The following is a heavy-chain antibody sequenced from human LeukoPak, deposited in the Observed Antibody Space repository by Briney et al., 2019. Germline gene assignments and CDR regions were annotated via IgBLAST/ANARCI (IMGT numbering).Heavy chain of an antibody. CDR3: ARVIGVGATGAFDI. CDR2: IYYSGST. Sequence: SETLSLTCTVSGGSISSGGYYWSWIRQHPGKGLEWIGYIYYSGSTYYNPSLKSRVTISVDTSKNQFSLKLSSVTAADMAVYYCARVIGVGATGAFDIWGQGTMVTVSS. V-gene: IGHV4-31*03. D-gene: IGHD1-26*01. CDR1: GGSISSGGYY. J-gene: IGHJ3*02.